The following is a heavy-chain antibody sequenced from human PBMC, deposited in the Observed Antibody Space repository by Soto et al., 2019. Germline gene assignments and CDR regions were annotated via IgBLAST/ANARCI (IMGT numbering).Heavy chain of an antibody. CDR3: TIVRVADSALDH. CDR1: GFIFSNNG. D-gene: IGHD3-10*02. Sequence: GGPLILSCVGSGFIFSNNGMHWVRQTPGKGLEWVAFMSYDGSDTFYADSVKGRFTISRDNSKNTLFLHMINLRAEDTAMYYCTIVRVADSALDHWGQGTLVTVSS. J-gene: IGHJ4*02. V-gene: IGHV3-30*02. CDR2: MSYDGSDT.